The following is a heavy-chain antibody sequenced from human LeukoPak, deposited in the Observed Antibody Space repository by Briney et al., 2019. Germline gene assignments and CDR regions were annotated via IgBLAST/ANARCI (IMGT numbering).Heavy chain of an antibody. D-gene: IGHD3-10*01. J-gene: IGHJ4*02. CDR3: AKGTITMVRGVRPYFDY. CDR1: GFTFDDYA. CDR2: ISWNSGSI. Sequence: PGRSLRLSCAASGFTFDDYAMHWVRQAPGKGLEWVSGISWNSGSIGYADSVKGRFTISRDNAKNSLYLQMNSLRAEDTALYYCAKGTITMVRGVRPYFDYWGQGTLVTVSS. V-gene: IGHV3-9*01.